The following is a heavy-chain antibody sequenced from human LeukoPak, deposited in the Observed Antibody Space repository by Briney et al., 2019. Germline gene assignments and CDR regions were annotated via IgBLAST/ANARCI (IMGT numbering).Heavy chain of an antibody. D-gene: IGHD5-24*01. CDR2: IIPIFGTA. Sequence: SVKVSCKASGGTFSSYAISWVRQAPGQGLEWMGGIIPIFGTANYAQKFQGRVTITTDESTSTAYMELSSLRSEGTAVYYCARDLGDGYNNWGQGTLVTVSS. J-gene: IGHJ4*02. CDR1: GGTFSSYA. V-gene: IGHV1-69*05. CDR3: ARDLGDGYNN.